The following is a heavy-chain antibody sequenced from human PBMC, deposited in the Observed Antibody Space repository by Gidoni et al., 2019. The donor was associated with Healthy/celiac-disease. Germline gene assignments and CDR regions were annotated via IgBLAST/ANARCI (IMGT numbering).Heavy chain of an antibody. D-gene: IGHD2-21*02. J-gene: IGHJ4*02. CDR2: ISGSGGST. CDR3: AKGSQRGVVTALDY. Sequence: EVQLLESGGGLVQPGGSLRRSCAASGFTFSSYAMSWVRQVPGEGLEWVSAISGSGGSTYYADSVKGRFTISRDNSKNTLYLQMNSLRAEDTAVYYCAKGSQRGVVTALDYWGQGTLVTVSS. V-gene: IGHV3-23*01. CDR1: GFTFSSYA.